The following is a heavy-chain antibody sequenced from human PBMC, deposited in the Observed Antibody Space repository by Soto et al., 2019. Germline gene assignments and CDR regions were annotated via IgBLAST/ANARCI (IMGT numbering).Heavy chain of an antibody. V-gene: IGHV3-48*02. CDR2: ISSSTI. J-gene: IGHJ5*02. Sequence: EVQLVESGGGLVQPGGSLRLSCAASGFTFSSYSMNWVRQAPGKGLEWVSYISSSTIYYADSVKGRFTISRDNAKNSLYMQMNSLRDEDTAVYYCAREVGRLNWFDPWGQGTLVTVSS. CDR1: GFTFSSYS. D-gene: IGHD1-26*01. CDR3: AREVGRLNWFDP.